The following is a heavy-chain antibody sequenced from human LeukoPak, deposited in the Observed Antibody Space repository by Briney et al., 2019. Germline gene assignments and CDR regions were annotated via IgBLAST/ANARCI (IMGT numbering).Heavy chain of an antibody. CDR2: INHSGST. V-gene: IGHV4-34*01. Sequence: SETLSLTCAAYGGSFSGYYWSWIRQPPGKRLEWIGEINHSGSTNNNSSLKSRVTISVDTSKNQFSLKLSSVTAADTAVYYCARGEGARDGYNYEGPFYFDYWGQGTLVTASS. J-gene: IGHJ4*02. CDR3: ARGEGARDGYNYEGPFYFDY. CDR1: GGSFSGYY. D-gene: IGHD5-24*01.